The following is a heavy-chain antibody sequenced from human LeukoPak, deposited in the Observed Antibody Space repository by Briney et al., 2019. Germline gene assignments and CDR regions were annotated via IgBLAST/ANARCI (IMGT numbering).Heavy chain of an antibody. J-gene: IGHJ4*02. CDR3: AKDGRTPTGYYFDY. CDR1: GFTFSSSA. CDR2: ITDSGDGT. Sequence: PGGSLRLSCAASGFTFSSSAMSWVRQAPGKGLEWVSSITDSGDGTYFADSVKGRFTISRDDSKNTLYLQMNSLRADDTAVYYCAKDGRTPTGYYFDYWGQGTLVTVSS. D-gene: IGHD4-23*01. V-gene: IGHV3-23*01.